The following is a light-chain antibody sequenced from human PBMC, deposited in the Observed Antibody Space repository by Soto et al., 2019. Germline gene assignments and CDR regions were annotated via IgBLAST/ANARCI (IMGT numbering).Light chain of an antibody. J-gene: IGKJ4*01. V-gene: IGKV3-15*01. CDR1: QSVSSN. CDR3: QQYNNWPRS. CDR2: DSS. Sequence: EIVMTQSPATLSVSPGERATLSCRASQSVSSNLTWYQQKPGQAPRLLIYDSSTRATGIPARFSGSGSGTEFTLTISSLQSEDFAVYYCQQYNNWPRSFGGGTKVDI.